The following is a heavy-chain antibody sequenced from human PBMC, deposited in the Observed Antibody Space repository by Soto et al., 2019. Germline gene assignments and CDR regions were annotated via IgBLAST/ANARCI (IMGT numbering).Heavy chain of an antibody. Sequence: QVQLVQSGAEVKKPGSSVRVSCKASGGTFSSYAISWVRQAPGQGLDWMGEIIPIFGTDNYAQKFQGRVTITAEESTSTAYMELSSLRSEDTAVYYCARDRIAGSKYYYGMDVWGQGTTVTVSS. V-gene: IGHV1-69*01. CDR1: GGTFSSYA. D-gene: IGHD6-13*01. CDR3: ARDRIAGSKYYYGMDV. J-gene: IGHJ6*02. CDR2: IIPIFGTD.